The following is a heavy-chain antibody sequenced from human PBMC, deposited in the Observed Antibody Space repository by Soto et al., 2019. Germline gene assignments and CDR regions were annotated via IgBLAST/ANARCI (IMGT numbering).Heavy chain of an antibody. CDR1: GGSISSGDYY. D-gene: IGHD2-21*02. J-gene: IGHJ4*02. Sequence: QVQLQESGPGLVKPSQTLSLTCTVSGGSISSGDYYWSWIRQPPGKGLEWIGYIYYSGSTYYNPSLKSRVTISVDTSKNQFSLKLSSVTAADTAVYYCARAGYCGGDCYSEIDYWGQGTLVTVSS. V-gene: IGHV4-30-4*01. CDR2: IYYSGST. CDR3: ARAGYCGGDCYSEIDY.